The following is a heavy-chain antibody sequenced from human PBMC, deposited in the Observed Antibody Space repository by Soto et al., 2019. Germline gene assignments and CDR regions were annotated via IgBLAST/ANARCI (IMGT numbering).Heavy chain of an antibody. V-gene: IGHV3-21*01. CDR3: GRVASTVTYYYYYMDV. CDR2: ISSSSSYI. Sequence: EVQLVESGGGLVKPGGSLRLSCAASGFTFSSYSMNWVRQAPGKGLEWVSSISSSSSYIYYADSVKGGFTISRDNAKNSLYLQMSSLRAEATAVYYCGRVASTVTYYYYYMDVGGKGTPVTFSS. J-gene: IGHJ6*03. D-gene: IGHD4-17*01. CDR1: GFTFSSYS.